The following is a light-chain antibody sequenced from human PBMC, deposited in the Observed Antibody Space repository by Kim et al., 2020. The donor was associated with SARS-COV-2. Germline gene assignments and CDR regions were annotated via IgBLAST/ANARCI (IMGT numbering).Light chain of an antibody. CDR2: AAS. V-gene: IGKV1-39*01. CDR1: QNINIY. Sequence: ASVGDRVTITCRASQNINIYLNWYQQEPGKAPKLLIYAASSLHSGVPSRFTGGGSGTNFSLTISSLQREDFATYYCQQTYSTPWTFGQGTKVDIK. J-gene: IGKJ1*01. CDR3: QQTYSTPWT.